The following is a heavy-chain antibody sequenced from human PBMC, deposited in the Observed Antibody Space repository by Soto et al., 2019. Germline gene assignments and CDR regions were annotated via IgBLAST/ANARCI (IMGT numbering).Heavy chain of an antibody. CDR3: ARSGHYDSSGYYIDY. CDR1: GGSISSGGYS. D-gene: IGHD3-22*01. J-gene: IGHJ4*02. Sequence: SETLSLTCAVSGGSISSGGYSWSWIRQPPGKGLEWIGYIYHSGSTYYNPSLKSRVTISVDRSKNQFSLKLSSVTAADTAVYYCARSGHYDSSGYYIDYWGQGTLVTVSS. V-gene: IGHV4-30-2*01. CDR2: IYHSGST.